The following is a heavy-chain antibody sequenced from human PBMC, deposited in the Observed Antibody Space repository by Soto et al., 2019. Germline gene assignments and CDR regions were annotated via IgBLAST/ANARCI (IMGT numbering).Heavy chain of an antibody. Sequence: PAGSLSLSCAASGFTFRNYAMSWARQAPGKGLEWVSAISGSGGTTHYADSVKGRFTISRDNSKNTLYLQMNSLRVEDTAVYYCAKDPRSTSCYALYYWGQGSLVTVSS. CDR2: ISGSGGTT. CDR3: AKDPRSTSCYALYY. D-gene: IGHD2-2*01. CDR1: GFTFRNYA. J-gene: IGHJ4*02. V-gene: IGHV3-23*01.